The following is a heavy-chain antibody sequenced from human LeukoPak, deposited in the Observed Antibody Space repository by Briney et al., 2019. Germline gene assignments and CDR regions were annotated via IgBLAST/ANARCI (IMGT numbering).Heavy chain of an antibody. V-gene: IGHV3-48*03. J-gene: IGHJ4*02. CDR3: ASPQWLAF. D-gene: IGHD6-19*01. CDR2: ISTSGSTI. Sequence: GGSLRLSCVVSGLTFSSYEMNWVRQAPGKGLEWVSYISTSGSTIYYAHSVKGRFTISRDNAKNSLYLQMNGLRAEDTAIYYCASPQWLAFWGQGTLVTVSS. CDR1: GLTFSSYE.